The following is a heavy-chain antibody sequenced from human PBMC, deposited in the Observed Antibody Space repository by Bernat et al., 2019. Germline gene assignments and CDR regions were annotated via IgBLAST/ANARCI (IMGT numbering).Heavy chain of an antibody. V-gene: IGHV2-5*02. Sequence: QITLKESGPTLVKPTQTLTLTCTFSGFSLDTSGAGVAWIRQPPGKALECLALIYWDDDKRYSAFLKSRLTITKDTSKNQVISTMTNMDPVDTATYYCAHKRPHSGGWFVTSFHSWGQGTLVAVSS. CDR2: IYWDDDK. D-gene: IGHD6-19*01. CDR1: GFSLDTSGAG. CDR3: AHKRPHSGGWFVTSFHS. J-gene: IGHJ4*02.